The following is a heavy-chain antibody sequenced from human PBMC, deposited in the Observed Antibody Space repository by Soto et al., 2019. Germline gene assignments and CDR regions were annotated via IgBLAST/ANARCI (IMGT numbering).Heavy chain of an antibody. Sequence: GGSLRLSCAASGFTFDDYAMHWVRQAPGKGLEWVSGISWNSGSIGYADSVKGRFTISRDNAKNSLYLQMNSLRAEDTALYYCAKVLDLGELSLGYWGQGTLVTVSS. CDR1: GFTFDDYA. CDR2: ISWNSGSI. D-gene: IGHD3-16*02. V-gene: IGHV3-9*01. CDR3: AKVLDLGELSLGY. J-gene: IGHJ4*02.